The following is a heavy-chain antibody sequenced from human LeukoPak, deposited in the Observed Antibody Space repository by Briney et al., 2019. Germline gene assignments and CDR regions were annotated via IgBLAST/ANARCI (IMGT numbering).Heavy chain of an antibody. CDR1: GFTFSSYT. V-gene: IGHV3-23*01. Sequence: GGSLRLSCAASGFTFSSYTMSWVRQAPGKGLEWVSTISGSSGSAYYADSVKGRFTISRDNSKKMLYLQMNSLRAEDTAVYYCARRNAMDVWGQGTTVIVFS. J-gene: IGHJ6*02. CDR3: ARRNAMDV. CDR2: ISGSSGSA.